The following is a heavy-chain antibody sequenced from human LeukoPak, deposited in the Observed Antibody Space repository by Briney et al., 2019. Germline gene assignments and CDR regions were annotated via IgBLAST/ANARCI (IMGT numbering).Heavy chain of an antibody. D-gene: IGHD6-19*01. Sequence: SETLSLTCAVYGGSFSGYYWSWIRQPPGKGLEWIGEINHSGSTNYNPSLKSRVTISVDTSKNQFSLKLSSVTAADTAVYYCTRSSGWYRGYFDYWGQGTLVTVSS. CDR1: GGSFSGYY. J-gene: IGHJ4*02. V-gene: IGHV4-34*01. CDR3: TRSSGWYRGYFDY. CDR2: INHSGST.